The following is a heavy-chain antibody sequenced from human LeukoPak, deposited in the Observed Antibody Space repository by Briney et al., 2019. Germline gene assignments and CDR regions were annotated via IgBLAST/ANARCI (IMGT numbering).Heavy chain of an antibody. Sequence: PGGSLRLSCAGSGFIFSSYAIHWVRQAPGKGLENVSAISGSGDRTYYASSVKGRFTISRDNSKSTLFLQMGSLRPEDMAVYYCARGSYCGGDCYPPAAFDTWGQGTMVTVSS. V-gene: IGHV3-64*01. J-gene: IGHJ3*02. CDR2: ISGSGDRT. CDR1: GFIFSSYA. CDR3: ARGSYCGGDCYPPAAFDT. D-gene: IGHD2-21*02.